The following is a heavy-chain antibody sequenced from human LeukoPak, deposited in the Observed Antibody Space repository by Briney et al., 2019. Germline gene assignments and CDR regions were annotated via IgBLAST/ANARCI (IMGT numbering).Heavy chain of an antibody. CDR3: AKDRWATQTTYDAFDI. CDR2: IKQDGSEK. J-gene: IGHJ3*02. D-gene: IGHD1-1*01. Sequence: GGSLRLSCAASGFTFSSYWMSWVRQAPGKGLEWVANIKQDGSEKYYVDSVKGRFTISRDNAKNSLYLQMNSLRAEDTAVYYCAKDRWATQTTYDAFDIWGQGTMVTVSP. V-gene: IGHV3-7*01. CDR1: GFTFSSYW.